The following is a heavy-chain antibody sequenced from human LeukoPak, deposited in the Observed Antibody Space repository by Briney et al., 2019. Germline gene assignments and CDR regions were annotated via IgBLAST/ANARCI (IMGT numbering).Heavy chain of an antibody. D-gene: IGHD6-19*01. CDR3: ARGLTHYYYYGMDV. Sequence: VKVSCKASGGTFSSYAISWVRQAPGQGLEWMGRIIPIFGIANYAQKFQGRVTITADESTSTAYMELSSLRSEDTAVYYCARGLTHYYYYGMDVWGKGTTVTVSS. CDR1: GGTFSSYA. J-gene: IGHJ6*04. V-gene: IGHV1-69*15. CDR2: IIPIFGIA.